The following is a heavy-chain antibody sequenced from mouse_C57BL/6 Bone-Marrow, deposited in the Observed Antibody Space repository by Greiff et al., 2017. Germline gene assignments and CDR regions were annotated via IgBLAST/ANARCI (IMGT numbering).Heavy chain of an antibody. V-gene: IGHV1-15*01. Sequence: QVTLKESGAELVRPGASVTLSCKASGYTFTDYEMHWVKQTPVHGLEWIGAIDPETGGTAYNQKFKGKAILTADKSSSTAYMELRSLTSEDSAVYYCTSYYGSSFHYYAMDYWGQGTSVTVSS. D-gene: IGHD1-1*01. J-gene: IGHJ4*01. CDR2: IDPETGGT. CDR1: GYTFTDYE. CDR3: TSYYGSSFHYYAMDY.